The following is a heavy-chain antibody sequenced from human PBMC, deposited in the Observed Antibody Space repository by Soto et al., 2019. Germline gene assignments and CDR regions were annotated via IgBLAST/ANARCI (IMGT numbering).Heavy chain of an antibody. CDR2: MNPNSGNT. Sequence: ASVKVSCKASGYTFTSYDINWVRQATGQGLEWMGWMNPNSGNTGYAQKFQGRVTMTRNTSISTAYMELSSLRSEDTAVYYCASAIKRGGGAIGYWGQGTLVTVSS. J-gene: IGHJ4*02. V-gene: IGHV1-8*01. CDR3: ASAIKRGGGAIGY. D-gene: IGHD2-2*02. CDR1: GYTFTSYD.